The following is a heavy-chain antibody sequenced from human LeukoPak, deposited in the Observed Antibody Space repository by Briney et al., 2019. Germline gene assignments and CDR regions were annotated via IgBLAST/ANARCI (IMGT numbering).Heavy chain of an antibody. CDR1: GLTFSNPW. CDR3: ARDLGLRGST. J-gene: IGHJ5*02. D-gene: IGHD5-12*01. CDR2: MYGDMRDI. Sequence: PGGSLRLSCEASGLTFSNPWMHWVRQIPGKGLVWVSRMYGDMRDISYADSVKGRFTISRDNAKNTVYLQTNSLRGEDTAVYYCARDLGLRGSTWGQGTLVTVSS. V-gene: IGHV3-74*01.